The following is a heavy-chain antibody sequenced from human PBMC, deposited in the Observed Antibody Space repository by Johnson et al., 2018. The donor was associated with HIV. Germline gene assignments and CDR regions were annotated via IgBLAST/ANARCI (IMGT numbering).Heavy chain of an antibody. CDR2: IYSGGST. D-gene: IGHD2-8*02. CDR3: AKHIVLVVYAIGAAFDI. V-gene: IGHV3-66*04. J-gene: IGHJ3*02. CDR1: GFSVSNTY. Sequence: VQLVESGGGVVQPGGSLRLSCGASGFSVSNTYMNWVRQAPGKGLEWVSVIYSGGSTYYADSVKGRFTISRDNSKNTLYLQMNSLRAEDTAVYYCAKHIVLVVYAIGAAFDIWGQGTMVTVSS.